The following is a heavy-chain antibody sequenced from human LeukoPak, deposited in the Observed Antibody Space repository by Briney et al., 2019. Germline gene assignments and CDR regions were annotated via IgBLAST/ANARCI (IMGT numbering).Heavy chain of an antibody. D-gene: IGHD3-22*01. CDR1: GFTFSSYE. Sequence: GGSLRLSCAASGFTFSSYEMNWVRQAPGKGLEWVSYISSSGSTIYYADSVKGRFTISRDNAKNSLYLQMNSLRAEDTAVYYCARELCYDSSGPVGAFDIWGQGTMVTVSS. J-gene: IGHJ3*02. V-gene: IGHV3-48*03. CDR3: ARELCYDSSGPVGAFDI. CDR2: ISSSGSTI.